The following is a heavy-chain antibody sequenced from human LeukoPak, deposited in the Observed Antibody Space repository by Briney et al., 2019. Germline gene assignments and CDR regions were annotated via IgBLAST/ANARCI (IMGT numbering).Heavy chain of an antibody. D-gene: IGHD2-2*01. CDR3: ARDRRYVPAAMRGYDYTFDY. CDR2: IHYSGSP. CDR1: GGSISGSY. J-gene: IGHJ4*02. Sequence: SETLSLTCTVSGGSISGSYWSWIRQPPGKGLEYIGQIHYSGSPNYNPSLESRITISVDSSKNQFSLKVRSVTAADTAVYYCARDRRYVPAAMRGYDYTFDYWGQGTLVTVSS. V-gene: IGHV4-59*01.